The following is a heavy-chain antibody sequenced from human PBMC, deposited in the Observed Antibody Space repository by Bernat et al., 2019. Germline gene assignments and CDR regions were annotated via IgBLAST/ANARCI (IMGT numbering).Heavy chain of an antibody. D-gene: IGHD3-22*01. CDR3: ARGLGAPYYYDSSGYYYPFGY. CDR2: INPNSGGT. J-gene: IGHJ4*02. CDR1: GYTFTGYY. Sequence: QVQLVQSGAEVKKPGASVKVSCKASGYTFTGYYMHWVRQAPGQGLEWMGWINPNSGGTNYAQKFQGWVTMTRDTPISTAYMELSRLRSDDTAVYYCARGLGAPYYYDSSGYYYPFGYWGQGTLVTVSS. V-gene: IGHV1-2*04.